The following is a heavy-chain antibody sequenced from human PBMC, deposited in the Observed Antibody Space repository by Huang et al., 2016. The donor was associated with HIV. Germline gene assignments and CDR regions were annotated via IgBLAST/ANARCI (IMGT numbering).Heavy chain of an antibody. CDR3: ARLPFDYVWGTQRQTALDELEV. Sequence: QLQLQESGPGLVRPSETLSLTCSVSGGSVNSGYYYWGWIRQPPGQGLAWFASVFDGGNTFYNLTVKRRVYMSGYTSKSGFFWNPRSVTAADTAVYICARLPFDYVWGTQRQTALDELEVWGQGTMVTVSS. D-gene: IGHD3-16*01. V-gene: IGHV4-39*01. CDR2: VFDGGNT. CDR1: GGSVNSGYYY. J-gene: IGHJ3*01.